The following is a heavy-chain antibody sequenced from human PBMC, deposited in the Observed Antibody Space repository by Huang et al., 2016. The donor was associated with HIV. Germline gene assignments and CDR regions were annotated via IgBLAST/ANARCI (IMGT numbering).Heavy chain of an antibody. Sequence: QVQLQESGPGLVKPSETLSLTCTVSGGSISTYYWSWIRPSAGKGLEWIGRFYTSGNTNYKPSLRSRVTMSGDTSKNQFSLRLTSVTAADTAVYYCARENEFCGSTNCHHYYYGLDVWGQGTTVTVSS. CDR1: GGSISTYY. D-gene: IGHD2-2*01. CDR3: ARENEFCGSTNCHHYYYGLDV. V-gene: IGHV4-4*07. CDR2: FYTSGNT. J-gene: IGHJ6*02.